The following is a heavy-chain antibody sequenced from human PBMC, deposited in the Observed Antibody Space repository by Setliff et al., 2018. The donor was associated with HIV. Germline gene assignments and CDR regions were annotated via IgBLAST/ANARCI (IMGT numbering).Heavy chain of an antibody. CDR1: GGSISNSNYF. V-gene: IGHV4-39*02. CDR2: IYSSGST. CDR3: ARSFSGRYFWSGYYTGPDPKGENAFDI. D-gene: IGHD3-3*01. Sequence: PSETLSLTCTVSGGSISNSNYFWGWIRQPPGKGLEWIGRIYSSGSTYYQPSLQGGVSMSIDSSKNHFSLSLRYVTAADTAVYYCARSFSGRYFWSGYYTGPDPKGENAFDIWGQGTMVTV. J-gene: IGHJ3*02.